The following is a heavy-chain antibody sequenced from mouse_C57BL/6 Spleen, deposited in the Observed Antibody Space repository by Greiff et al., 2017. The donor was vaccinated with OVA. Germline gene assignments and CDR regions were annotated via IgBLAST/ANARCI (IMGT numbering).Heavy chain of an antibody. Sequence: VQLQQSGAELVRPGTSVKVSCKASGYAFTNYLIEWVKQRPGQGLEWIGVINPGSGGTNYNEKFKGKATLTADKSSSTAYMQLSSLTSADSAVYFCARSRGYDVFAYWGQGTLVTVSA. CDR1: GYAFTNYL. J-gene: IGHJ3*01. D-gene: IGHD2-2*01. CDR2: INPGSGGT. V-gene: IGHV1-54*01. CDR3: ARSRGYDVFAY.